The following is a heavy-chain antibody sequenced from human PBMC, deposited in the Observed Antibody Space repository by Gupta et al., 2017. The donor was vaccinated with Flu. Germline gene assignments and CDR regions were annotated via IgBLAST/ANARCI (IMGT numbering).Heavy chain of an antibody. CDR2: IYTSGST. CDR1: GGSFSSGSYY. V-gene: IGHV4-61*02. Sequence: QVQLQESGPGLVKPSQTLSLTCTVSGGSFSSGSYYWSWIRQPAGKGLEWIGRIYTSGSTNYNPSLKSRVTISVDTSKNQFSLKLSSVTAADTAVYYCARDSAPKYCSGGSCYVAFDIWGQGTMVTVSS. J-gene: IGHJ3*02. CDR3: ARDSAPKYCSGGSCYVAFDI. D-gene: IGHD2-15*01.